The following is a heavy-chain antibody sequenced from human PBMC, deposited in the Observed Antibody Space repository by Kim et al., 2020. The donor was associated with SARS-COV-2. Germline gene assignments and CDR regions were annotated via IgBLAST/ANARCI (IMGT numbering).Heavy chain of an antibody. D-gene: IGHD5-18*01. V-gene: IGHV3-15*01. CDR3: TTDPSYGGGMDV. J-gene: IGHJ6*02. Sequence: GGSLRLSCAASGFTFSNAWMSWVRQAPGKGLEWVGRIKSKTDGGTTDYAAPVKGRFTISRDDSKNTLYLQMNSLKTEDTAVYYCTTDPSYGGGMDVWGQGTTVTVSS. CDR2: IKSKTDGGTT. CDR1: GFTFSNAW.